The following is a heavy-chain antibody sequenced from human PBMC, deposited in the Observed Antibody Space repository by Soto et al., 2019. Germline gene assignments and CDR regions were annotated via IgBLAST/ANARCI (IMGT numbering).Heavy chain of an antibody. CDR2: ISAYNGNT. V-gene: IGHV1-18*01. Sequence: QVQLVQSGAEVKKPGASVKVSCKASGYTFTSYGISWLRQAPGQGLEWMGWISAYNGNTNYAQKLQGRGTMTTDTSTRTAYMELRSLRSDDTAVYYCARDNYGSGSYSLDYWGQGTLVTVSS. D-gene: IGHD3-10*01. CDR3: ARDNYGSGSYSLDY. CDR1: GYTFTSYG. J-gene: IGHJ4*02.